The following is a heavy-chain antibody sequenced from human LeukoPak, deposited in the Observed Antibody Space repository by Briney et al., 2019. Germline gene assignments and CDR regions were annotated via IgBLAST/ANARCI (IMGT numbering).Heavy chain of an antibody. V-gene: IGHV3-23*01. CDR2: ISGGGGST. CDR3: AKDRSGSRQYGGDFDY. J-gene: IGHJ4*02. CDR1: GFTFSSYA. Sequence: PGGSLRLSCATSGFTFSSYAMSWVRQAPGKGLEWVSTISGGGGSTYYADSVKGRFTISRDNSKNTLYLQMNSLRAEDTALYYCAKDRSGSRQYGGDFDYWGQGTLVTVSS. D-gene: IGHD6-25*01.